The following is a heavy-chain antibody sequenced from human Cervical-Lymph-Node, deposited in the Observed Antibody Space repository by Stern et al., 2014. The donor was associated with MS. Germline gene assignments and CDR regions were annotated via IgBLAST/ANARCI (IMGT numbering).Heavy chain of an antibody. CDR3: AENMDV. Sequence: VQLVESGAEVKKPGASVQVSCKPSGFTFSNYYVHWLRQAPGQRPEWRGRISPKNGDTNYAPKFQGRVTMTRETSVGLVSLEVTRLRLDDTAIYYCAENMDVWGQGTTVTVSS. V-gene: IGHV1-2*02. J-gene: IGHJ6*02. CDR1: GFTFSNYY. CDR2: ISPKNGDT.